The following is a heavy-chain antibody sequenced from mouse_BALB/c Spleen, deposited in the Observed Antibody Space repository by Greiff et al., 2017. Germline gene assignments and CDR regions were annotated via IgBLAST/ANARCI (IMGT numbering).Heavy chain of an antibody. J-gene: IGHJ3*01. CDR2: ISNGGGST. CDR1: GFTFSSYT. Sequence: GQLVESGGGLVQPGGSLKLSCAASGFTFSSYTMSWVRQTPEKRLEWVAYISNGGGSTYYPDTVKGRFTISRDNAKNTLYLQMSSLKSEDTAMYYCARQKYGNYSWFAYWGQGTLVTVSA. D-gene: IGHD2-10*02. V-gene: IGHV5-12-2*01. CDR3: ARQKYGNYSWFAY.